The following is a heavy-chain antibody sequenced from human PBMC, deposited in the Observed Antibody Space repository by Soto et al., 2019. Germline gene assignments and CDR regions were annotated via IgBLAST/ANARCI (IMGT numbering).Heavy chain of an antibody. J-gene: IGHJ4*02. CDR1: GVNFRSYG. V-gene: IGHV3-64*04. Sequence: GGSLRLSCGVSGVNFRSYGMYWVRQAPGKGLEWVSSISGGGAGSDYADSVKGRFTISRDNSKNTLYLQMNSLRAEDTAVYYCARMISSGWYFDYWGQGTLVTVSS. D-gene: IGHD6-19*01. CDR3: ARMISSGWYFDY. CDR2: ISGGGAGS.